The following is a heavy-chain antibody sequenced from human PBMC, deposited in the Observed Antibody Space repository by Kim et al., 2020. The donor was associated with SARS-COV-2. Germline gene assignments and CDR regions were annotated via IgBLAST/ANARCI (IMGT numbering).Heavy chain of an antibody. D-gene: IGHD3-16*01. J-gene: IGHJ4*02. CDR1: GFTFGDYA. Sequence: GGSLRLSCAASGFTFGDYAMTWVRQAPGRGLEWVASISGGGIATYLADSVKGRFTISRDNSNKEVFLQMDSLRADDTALYFCAKATALAGAYLTLHYWGQGTLVTVSS. CDR3: AKATALAGAYLTLHY. V-gene: IGHV3-23*03. CDR2: ISGGGIAT.